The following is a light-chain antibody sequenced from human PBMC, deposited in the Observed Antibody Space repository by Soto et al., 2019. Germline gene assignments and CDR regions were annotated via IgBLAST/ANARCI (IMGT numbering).Light chain of an antibody. CDR1: QRVGSY. CDR2: VAS. J-gene: IGKJ2*01. Sequence: EIVLTQSPATLSLSPGERATLSCRASQRVGSYLAWYQHNPGQAPRLLIYVASNRATGIPARVSGSGSGTDFTLTISSLEPEAFAVYDGTHRNNWPMYSFGQGTTLEIK. V-gene: IGKV3-11*01. CDR3: THRNNWPMYS.